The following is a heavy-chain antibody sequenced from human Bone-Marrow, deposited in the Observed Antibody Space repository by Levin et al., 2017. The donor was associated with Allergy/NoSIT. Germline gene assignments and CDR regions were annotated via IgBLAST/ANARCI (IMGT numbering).Heavy chain of an antibody. CDR1: GFAFRIHS. J-gene: IGHJ3*01. CDR3: AKSAALVGAMDAFDV. CDR2: DSGSRT. D-gene: IGHD1-26*01. Sequence: GGSLRLSCAASGFAFRIHSMSWVRQAPGKGLEWVSADSGSRTYYADSVKGRFTISRDNSQNTPFLQMNSLRAEDTAVYYCAKSAALVGAMDAFDVWGQGTMVTVSS. V-gene: IGHV3-23*01.